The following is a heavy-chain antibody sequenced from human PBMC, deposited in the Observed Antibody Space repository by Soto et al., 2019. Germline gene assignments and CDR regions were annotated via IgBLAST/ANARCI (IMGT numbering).Heavy chain of an antibody. CDR2: IDPSDSYS. J-gene: IGHJ6*02. CDR3: ARQGGGYGGNSSYYGMDV. D-gene: IGHD4-17*01. CDR1: GYSFTSYW. V-gene: IGHV5-10-1*01. Sequence: EVQLVQSGAEVKKPGESLRISCKGSGYSFTSYWISWVRQMPGKGLEWMGRIDPSDSYSNYSPSFQGHVTIPGDKSSSTAYPQGSSQKAADTAMYYCARQGGGYGGNSSYYGMDVWGQGTTVTVSS.